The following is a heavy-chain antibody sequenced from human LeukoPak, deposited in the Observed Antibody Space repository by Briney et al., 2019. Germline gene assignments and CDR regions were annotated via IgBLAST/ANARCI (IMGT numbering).Heavy chain of an antibody. Sequence: SETLSLTCAVYGGSFSGYYWSWIRQPPGKGLEWIGEINHSGSTNYNPSPKSRVTISVDTSKNQFSLKLSSVTAADTAVYYCARIRRSIAARPRDFDYWGQGTLVTVSS. CDR1: GGSFSGYY. D-gene: IGHD6-6*01. V-gene: IGHV4-34*01. J-gene: IGHJ4*02. CDR3: ARIRRSIAARPRDFDY. CDR2: INHSGST.